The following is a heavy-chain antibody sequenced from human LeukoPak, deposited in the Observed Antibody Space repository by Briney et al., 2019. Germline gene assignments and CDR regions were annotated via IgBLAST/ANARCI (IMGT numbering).Heavy chain of an antibody. CDR2: INPNSGGT. D-gene: IGHD2-2*01. V-gene: IGHV1-2*02. CDR3: ARAEPDQLLSHFDY. CDR1: GYTFTSYD. Sequence: ASVKVSCKASGYTFTSYDINWVRQATGQGLEWMGWINPNSGGTNYAQKFQGRVTMTRDTSISTAYMELSRLRSDDTAVYYCARAEPDQLLSHFDYWGQGTLVTVSS. J-gene: IGHJ4*02.